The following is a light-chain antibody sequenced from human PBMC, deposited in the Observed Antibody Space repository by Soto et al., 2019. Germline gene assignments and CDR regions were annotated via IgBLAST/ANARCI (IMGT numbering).Light chain of an antibody. CDR3: SSYTSSTTQVV. CDR2: DVS. CDR1: SSDVGGYNY. J-gene: IGLJ2*01. Sequence: QSALTQPASVSGSPGQSITISCTGTSSDVGGYNYVSWYQQHPGKAPKLIIYDVSNRPSGVSNRFSGSKSGNGASLTISGLQAEDEADYYCSSYTSSTTQVVFGGGTKLTVL. V-gene: IGLV2-14*03.